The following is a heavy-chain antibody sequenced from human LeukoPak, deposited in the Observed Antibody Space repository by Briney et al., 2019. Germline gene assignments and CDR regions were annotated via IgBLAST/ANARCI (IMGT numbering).Heavy chain of an antibody. J-gene: IGHJ3*02. CDR2: ISCICST. CDR1: DDSFSSHY. V-gene: IGHV4-59*11. D-gene: IGHD4-17*01. CDR3: ARDLVTVTKGFDI. Sequence: SETLSLTCAVSDDSFSSHYWTWSRQPPGKGLERIGYISCICSTNYNTPLTKRLTILIDTSKNNLSLKLSSAADADTAVYYCARDLVTVTKGFDIWGQGTMVSVSS.